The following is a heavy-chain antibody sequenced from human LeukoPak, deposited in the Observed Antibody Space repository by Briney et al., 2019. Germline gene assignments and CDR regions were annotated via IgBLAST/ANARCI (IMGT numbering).Heavy chain of an antibody. D-gene: IGHD3-10*01. Sequence: GGSLRLSCAASGLTFSSYWMHWVRQTPGKGLVWVSHINSDGSTTSYADSVKDRFTISRDNAKSTLYLQMNSLRAEDTAVYYCATSGSKAYWGQGTLVTVSS. CDR3: ATSGSKAY. V-gene: IGHV3-74*01. CDR2: INSDGSTT. J-gene: IGHJ4*02. CDR1: GLTFSSYW.